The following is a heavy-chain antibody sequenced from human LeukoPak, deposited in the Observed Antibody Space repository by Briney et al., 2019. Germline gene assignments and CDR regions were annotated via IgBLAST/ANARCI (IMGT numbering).Heavy chain of an antibody. V-gene: IGHV3-74*01. D-gene: IGHD3-22*01. Sequence: GGSLRLSCAASGFTFSSYWMYWVRQAPGKGLVWVSRINRDGSETNYAESVRGRITVSRDNAKNTLHLQVHSLRAEDTAVYYCARHDSSGSPFDYWGQGTLVSVSS. CDR3: ARHDSSGSPFDY. CDR1: GFTFSSYW. CDR2: INRDGSET. J-gene: IGHJ4*02.